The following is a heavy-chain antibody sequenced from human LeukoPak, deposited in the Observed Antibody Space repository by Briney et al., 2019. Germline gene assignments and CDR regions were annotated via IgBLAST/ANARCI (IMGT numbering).Heavy chain of an antibody. CDR1: GGSFSGYY. CDR3: ARHIHSSAAWFDP. D-gene: IGHD6-19*01. Sequence: SETLSLTCAVYGGSFSGYYWSWIRQPPGKGLEWIGEMNHSGSTNYNPSLKSRVTISVDTSKNQFSLKLSSVTAADTAVYYCARHIHSSAAWFDPWGQGTLVTVSS. V-gene: IGHV4-34*01. CDR2: MNHSGST. J-gene: IGHJ5*02.